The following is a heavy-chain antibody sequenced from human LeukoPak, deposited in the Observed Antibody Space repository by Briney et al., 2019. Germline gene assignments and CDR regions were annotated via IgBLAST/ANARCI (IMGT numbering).Heavy chain of an antibody. CDR2: ISYDGSNK. J-gene: IGHJ6*02. CDR3: AKASDPYGMDV. V-gene: IGHV3-30*18. Sequence: GGSLRLSCAASGFTFSTCAMSWVRQAPGKGLEWVAVISYDGSNKYYADSVKGRFTISRDNSKNTLYLQMNSLRAEDTAVYYCAKASDPYGMDVWGQGTTVTVSS. CDR1: GFTFSTCA.